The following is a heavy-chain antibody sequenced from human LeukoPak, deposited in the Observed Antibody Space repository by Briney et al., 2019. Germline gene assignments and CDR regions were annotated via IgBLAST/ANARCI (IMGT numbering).Heavy chain of an antibody. J-gene: IGHJ4*02. V-gene: IGHV3-53*03. CDR3: ARGDDFSGDY. CDR2: IYSGGST. D-gene: IGHD3/OR15-3a*01. Sequence: PGGSMRLSCAASGFTVSSNYMSWVRQPPGKGLEWVSVIYSGGSTYYADSVKGRFTISRDNSKNTLYLQMNSLRAEYTAVYYCARGDDFSGDYWGQGTLVTVSS. CDR1: GFTVSSNY.